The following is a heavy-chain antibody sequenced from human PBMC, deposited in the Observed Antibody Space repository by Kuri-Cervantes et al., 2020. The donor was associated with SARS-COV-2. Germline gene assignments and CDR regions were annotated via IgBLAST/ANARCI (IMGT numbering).Heavy chain of an antibody. Sequence: SVKVSCKASGFTFTSSAVQWVRQARGQRLEWIGWIVVGSGNTNYAQKFQERVTITRDMSTSTAYMELSSLRSEDTAVYYCARQAGSGWQQLVNENAFDIWGQGTMVTVSS. CDR1: GFTFTSSA. CDR2: IVVGSGNT. V-gene: IGHV1-58*01. D-gene: IGHD6-13*01. CDR3: ARQAGSGWQQLVNENAFDI. J-gene: IGHJ3*02.